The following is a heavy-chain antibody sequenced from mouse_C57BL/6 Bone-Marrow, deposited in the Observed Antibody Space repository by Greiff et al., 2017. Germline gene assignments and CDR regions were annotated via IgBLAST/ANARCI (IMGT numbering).Heavy chain of an antibody. CDR3: ARSPGSSYVDWYFDV. CDR2: IYPGSGST. D-gene: IGHD1-1*01. Sequence: VQLQHPGAELVKPGASVKMSCKASGYTFTSYWITWVKQRPGQGLEWIGDIYPGSGSTNYNEKFKSQATLTVDTSSSTAYMQLSSLTSEDSAVYYCARSPGSSYVDWYFDVWGTGTTVTVSS. CDR1: GYTFTSYW. V-gene: IGHV1-55*01. J-gene: IGHJ1*03.